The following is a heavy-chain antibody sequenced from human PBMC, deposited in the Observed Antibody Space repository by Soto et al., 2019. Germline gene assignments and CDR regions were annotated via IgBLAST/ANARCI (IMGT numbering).Heavy chain of an antibody. V-gene: IGHV6-1*01. CDR3: ARDWTYGAAAGTSGFDP. Sequence: PSQTLSLTCAISGDSVSSNSAAWNWIRQSPSRGLEWLGRTYYRSKWYNDYAVSVKSRITINLDTSKNQFSLQLNSVTPEDTAVYYCARDWTYGAAAGTSGFDPWGQGTLVTVSS. CDR2: TYYRSKWYN. J-gene: IGHJ5*02. CDR1: GDSVSSNSAA. D-gene: IGHD6-13*01.